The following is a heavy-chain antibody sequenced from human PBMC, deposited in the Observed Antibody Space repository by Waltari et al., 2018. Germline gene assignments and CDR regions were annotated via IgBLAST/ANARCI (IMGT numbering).Heavy chain of an antibody. CDR3: ARDRGRGLYLDV. CDR2: VLGLGNT. J-gene: IGHJ4*02. Sequence: QLQESGPGLVKPSGTLPLSCAVPGDSVTSTNWWSWVRQSPHRGLPWKGQVLGLGNTTACPSVASLVTMSLDASNNPFSLQLTSATAADTAVYYCARDRGRGLYLDVWGPGTLVTVSP. V-gene: IGHV4-4*02. CDR1: GDSVTSTNW. D-gene: IGHD2-15*01.